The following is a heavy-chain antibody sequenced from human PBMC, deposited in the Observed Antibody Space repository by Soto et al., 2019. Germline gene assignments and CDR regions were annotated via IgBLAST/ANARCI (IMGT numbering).Heavy chain of an antibody. V-gene: IGHV4-34*01. CDR2: INHSGST. D-gene: IGHD3-3*01. CDR3: ARGALRTIFGVVTSFFDD. J-gene: IGHJ4*02. Sequence: SETLSLTCAVYGGSFSGYYWSWIRQPPGKGLEWIGEINHSGSTNYNPSLKSRVTISVDTSKNQFSLKLSSVTAADTAVYYCARGALRTIFGVVTSFFDDWGKGTLVTV. CDR1: GGSFSGYY.